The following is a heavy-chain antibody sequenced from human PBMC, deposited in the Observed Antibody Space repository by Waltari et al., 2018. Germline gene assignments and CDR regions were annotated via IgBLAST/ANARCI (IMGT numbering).Heavy chain of an antibody. Sequence: QVXLXXSXPGLVKXSETLSLXXXVSXASISSXXYDXXWIRQPPGKGLEWIGSISYSGTTYYNPSLKSRLTISVDTSKNQFSLRLSSLTAADTAVYYCARSPGIALPDHLEENWFDPWGQGTLVTVSS. D-gene: IGHD6-13*01. CDR3: ARSPGIALPDHLEENWFDP. CDR1: XASISSXXYD. CDR2: ISYSGTT. J-gene: IGHJ5*02. V-gene: IGHV4-39*01.